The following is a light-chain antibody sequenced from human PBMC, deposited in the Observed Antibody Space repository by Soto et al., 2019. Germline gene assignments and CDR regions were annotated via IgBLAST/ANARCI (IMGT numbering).Light chain of an antibody. V-gene: IGLV1-40*01. CDR3: QSYDSGSRV. CDR2: TNF. J-gene: IGLJ3*02. CDR1: GSNIGAGYD. Sequence: QSVLMQPPSVSGAPGQRVTISCTGSGSNIGAGYDVHWYQLLPGRVPRLLIHTNFDRPSGVPDRFSGSRSGTSASLAITGLQTEDEGDYYCQSYDSGSRVFGGGTKLTVL.